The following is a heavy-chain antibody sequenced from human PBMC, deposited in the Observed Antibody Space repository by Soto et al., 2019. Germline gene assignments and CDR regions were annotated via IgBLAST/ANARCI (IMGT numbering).Heavy chain of an antibody. CDR2: IYYSGST. CDR1: GGSVSSGSYY. D-gene: IGHD3-10*01. J-gene: IGHJ4*02. Sequence: PSGTLSLTCTVSGGSVSSGSYYWSWIRQPPGKGLEWIGYIYYSGSTNYNPSLKSRVTISVDTSKNQFSLKLSSVTAADTAVYYCARAPILWFGELLYFDYWGQGTLVTVSS. CDR3: ARAPILWFGELLYFDY. V-gene: IGHV4-61*01.